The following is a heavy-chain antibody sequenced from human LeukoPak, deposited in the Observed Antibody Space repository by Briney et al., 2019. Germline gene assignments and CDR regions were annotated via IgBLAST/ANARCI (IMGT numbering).Heavy chain of an antibody. Sequence: SVKVSCKASGGTFSTYVISWVRQAPGQGLEWMGRIFPIFVTPNYAQNFQGRVTITTDESKSTAYMELSSLRSEDTAVYYCAREMGDYYDSSGYSVCFDYWGQGTLVTVSS. J-gene: IGHJ4*02. CDR1: GGTFSTYV. CDR3: AREMGDYYDSSGYSVCFDY. D-gene: IGHD3-22*01. CDR2: IFPIFVTP. V-gene: IGHV1-69*05.